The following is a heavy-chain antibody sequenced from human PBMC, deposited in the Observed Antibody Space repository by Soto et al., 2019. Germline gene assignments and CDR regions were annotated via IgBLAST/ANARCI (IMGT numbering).Heavy chain of an antibody. D-gene: IGHD2-21*01. CDR2: IIPILGIA. V-gene: IGHV1-69*02. CDR3: ARAYCGGDCYSGADYYYYMDV. Sequence: QVQLVQSGAEVKKPGSSVKVSCKASGGTFSSYTISWVRQAPGQGLEWMGRIIPILGIANYVQKFQGRVTITADKSTSTAYMELSSLRSEDTAVYYCARAYCGGDCYSGADYYYYMDVWGKGTTVTVSS. J-gene: IGHJ6*03. CDR1: GGTFSSYT.